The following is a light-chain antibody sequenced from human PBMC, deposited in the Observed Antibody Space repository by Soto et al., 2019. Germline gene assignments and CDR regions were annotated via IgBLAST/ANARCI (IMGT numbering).Light chain of an antibody. CDR2: DVN. J-gene: IGLJ3*02. CDR1: SSDVGVYNY. CDR3: ISYAGSSIWV. V-gene: IGLV2-8*01. Sequence: QSALTQPPSASGSPGQSVTISCTGTSSDVGVYNYVSWYQQHPGKAPKLMIYDVNKRPSGVPDRFSGSKSGNTASLTVSGLQPDDEADYYCISYAGSSIWVFGGGTKLTFL.